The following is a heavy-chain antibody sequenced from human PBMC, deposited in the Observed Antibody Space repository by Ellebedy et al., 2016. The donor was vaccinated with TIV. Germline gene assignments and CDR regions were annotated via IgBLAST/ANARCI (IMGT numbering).Heavy chain of an antibody. V-gene: IGHV3-23*01. Sequence: PGGSLRLSCAASGFTFTSYAMSWVCQAPGKGLEWVSTISNTGGRTYYADSVEGRFIITRDNSKKTLYLQMNSLRGEDTAVYYCAKGRGGGSDSPTPRYYFDYWGLGTLVTVSS. D-gene: IGHD2/OR15-2a*01. CDR2: ISNTGGRT. CDR1: GFTFTSYA. CDR3: AKGRGGGSDSPTPRYYFDY. J-gene: IGHJ4*02.